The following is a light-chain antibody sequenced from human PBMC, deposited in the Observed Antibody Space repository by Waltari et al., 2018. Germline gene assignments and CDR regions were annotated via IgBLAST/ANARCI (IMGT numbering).Light chain of an antibody. CDR1: SLSTSY. Sequence: SSELTQGPDVSVALGQTVKITCHGDSLSTSYASWYQVKPGQAPVLVLFGKEKRPSGIPDRISGYSSGTTSSLTITGAQAEDEADYYCHSRKGSDNQVVFGGGTKLTVL. V-gene: IGLV3-19*01. J-gene: IGLJ3*02. CDR3: HSRKGSDNQVV. CDR2: GKE.